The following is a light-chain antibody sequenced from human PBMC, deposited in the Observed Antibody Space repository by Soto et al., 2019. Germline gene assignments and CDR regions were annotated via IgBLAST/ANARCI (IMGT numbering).Light chain of an antibody. CDR1: GNDVGGYTF. Sequence: QSVLTQPASVSGSPGQSITISCTGTGNDVGGYTFVSWYQQPPDKVPKLVIFDVNRRPSGVSDRFSGSKSVNAASLTISGLHAEDEADYYCCSYSATTTYVFGTGTKVTVL. V-gene: IGLV2-14*03. CDR2: DVN. CDR3: CSYSATTTYV. J-gene: IGLJ1*01.